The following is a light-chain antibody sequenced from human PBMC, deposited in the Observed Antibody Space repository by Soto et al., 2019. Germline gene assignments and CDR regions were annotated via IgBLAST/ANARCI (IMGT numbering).Light chain of an antibody. CDR3: QHYNNWPWP. CDR2: GAS. V-gene: IGKV3-15*01. CDR1: QSVSSN. J-gene: IGKJ1*01. Sequence: EIVMTQSPATLSVSPGERATLSCRASQSVSSNLAWYQQKPGQAPRLLIYGASTRATGIPARFSGSGSGTDLTLTISSLQSEDFAVYYCQHYNNWPWPFGQGTQADIK.